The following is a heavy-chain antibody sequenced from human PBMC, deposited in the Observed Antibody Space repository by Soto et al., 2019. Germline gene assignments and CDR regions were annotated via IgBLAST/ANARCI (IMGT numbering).Heavy chain of an antibody. CDR1: GITLSSYW. D-gene: IGHD3-22*01. CDR3: AKNPGYYYDSTGYHFDY. J-gene: IGHJ4*02. V-gene: IGHV3-48*01. Sequence: PGGSLRLSCAASGITLSSYWMYWVRQAPGKGLEWVSYISSSGSTIYYADSVKGRFTISRDNSKNTLYLQMNSLRAEDTAVYYCAKNPGYYYDSTGYHFDYWGQGTLVTVSS. CDR2: ISSSGSTI.